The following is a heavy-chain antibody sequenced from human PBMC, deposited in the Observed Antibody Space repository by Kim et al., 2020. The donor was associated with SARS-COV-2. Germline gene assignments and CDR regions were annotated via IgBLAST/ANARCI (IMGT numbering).Heavy chain of an antibody. V-gene: IGHV1-18*01. CDR2: ISAYNGNT. D-gene: IGHD6-13*01. CDR1: GYTFTSYG. Sequence: ASVKVSCKASGYTFTSYGISWVRQAPGQGLEWMGWISAYNGNTNYAQKLQGRVTMTTDTSTSTAYMELRSLRSDDTAVYYCARERKWGRWIGQQLPGSYWGQGTLVTVSS. CDR3: ARERKWGRWIGQQLPGSY. J-gene: IGHJ4*02.